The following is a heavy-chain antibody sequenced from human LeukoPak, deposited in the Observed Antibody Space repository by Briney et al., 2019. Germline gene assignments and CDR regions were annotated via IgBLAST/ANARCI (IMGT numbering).Heavy chain of an antibody. CDR1: GFTFSSSG. J-gene: IGHJ4*02. D-gene: IGHD6-6*01. V-gene: IGHV3-30*02. Sequence: GGSLRLXCAASGFTFSSSGMHWVRQAPGKGLEWVTFIQNDGSNKKYADSVEGRFTISRDNSKNTLYLQMNSLRAEDTAVYYCARDWGTSSLYLVNWGQGTLVTVSS. CDR2: IQNDGSNK. CDR3: ARDWGTSSLYLVN.